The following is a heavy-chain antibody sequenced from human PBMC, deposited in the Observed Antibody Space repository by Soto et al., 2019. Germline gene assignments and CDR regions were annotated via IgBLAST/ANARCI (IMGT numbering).Heavy chain of an antibody. Sequence: QVQLQQWGAGLLKPSETLSLTCAVYGGSFSGYYWSWIRQPPGKGLEWIGEINHSGSTNYNPSIKRRVTISVDTSKNQFSLKLSSVTAADTAVYYCARADRIYGSGSYLGYWGQGTLVTVSS. CDR2: INHSGST. CDR3: ARADRIYGSGSYLGY. J-gene: IGHJ4*02. CDR1: GGSFSGYY. D-gene: IGHD3-10*01. V-gene: IGHV4-34*01.